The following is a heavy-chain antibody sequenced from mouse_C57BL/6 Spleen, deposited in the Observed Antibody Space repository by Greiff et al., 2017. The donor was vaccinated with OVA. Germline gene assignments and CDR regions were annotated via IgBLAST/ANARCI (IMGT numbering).Heavy chain of an antibody. CDR3: AKNYRGDAMDY. Sequence: EVQLQQSGPELVKPGASVKISCKASGYTFTDYYMNWVKQSHGKSLEWIGDINPNNGGTSYNQKFKGKATVTVDKSSSTAYMELRSLTSEDSAVYYCAKNYRGDAMDYWGQGTSVTVAS. CDR1: GYTFTDYY. CDR2: INPNNGGT. V-gene: IGHV1-26*01. J-gene: IGHJ4*01. D-gene: IGHD2-14*01.